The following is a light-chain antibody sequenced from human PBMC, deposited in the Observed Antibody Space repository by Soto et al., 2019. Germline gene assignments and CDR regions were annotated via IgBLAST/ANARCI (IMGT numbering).Light chain of an antibody. J-gene: IGKJ1*01. Sequence: EIVLTQSPGTLSLSPGERAALSCRASQSVNNDYLAWYHQKPGRAPRLVIYGASKRATGIPDRFSGSGSGTNFTLPISRLEPEDFAGYYCQQYGSSPWTVGQGTNVEIK. CDR2: GAS. CDR1: QSVNNDY. CDR3: QQYGSSPWT. V-gene: IGKV3-20*01.